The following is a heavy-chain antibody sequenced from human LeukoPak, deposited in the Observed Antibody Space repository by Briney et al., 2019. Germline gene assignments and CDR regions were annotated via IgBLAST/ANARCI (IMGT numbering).Heavy chain of an antibody. CDR1: GGSFSGYY. Sequence: TSSETLSLTCAVDGGSFSGYYWSWIRQPPGKGREWLGEINQSGSTNYNPSLKSRVTISVDTSKNQFSLKLSSVTAADTAVYYCARERPYGGNSLGAFDIWGQGTMVTVSS. CDR3: ARERPYGGNSLGAFDI. V-gene: IGHV4-34*01. J-gene: IGHJ3*02. D-gene: IGHD4-23*01. CDR2: INQSGST.